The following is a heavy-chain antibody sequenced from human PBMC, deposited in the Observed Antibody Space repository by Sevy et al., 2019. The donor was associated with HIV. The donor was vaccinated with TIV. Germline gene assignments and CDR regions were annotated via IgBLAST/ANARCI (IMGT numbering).Heavy chain of an antibody. D-gene: IGHD3-3*01. CDR3: GKVSIFGVGGFYDY. J-gene: IGHJ4*02. V-gene: IGHV3-23*01. Sequence: GGSLRLSCAASGFSFSTYAMTWVRQAPGKGLEWVSGIRGSGTSTYYKDSVKGRFTISRDNSKNTVYLQMNNLRAEDTAVYYCGKVSIFGVGGFYDYWGQGTLVTVSS. CDR2: IRGSGTST. CDR1: GFSFSTYA.